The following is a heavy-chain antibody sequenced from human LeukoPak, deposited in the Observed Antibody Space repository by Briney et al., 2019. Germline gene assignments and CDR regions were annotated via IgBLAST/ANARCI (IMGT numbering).Heavy chain of an antibody. CDR2: ISSSSDYI. J-gene: IGHJ3*02. Sequence: GGSLRLSCAASGFTFSSYGMSWVRQAPGKGLEWVSSISSSSDYIYYADSVKGRFTISRDNAKNSLYLQMNSLRAEDTAVYYCARDWFGWDQGNWNEPNAFDIWGQGTMVTVSS. CDR3: ARDWFGWDQGNWNEPNAFDI. CDR1: GFTFSSYG. V-gene: IGHV3-21*01. D-gene: IGHD1-20*01.